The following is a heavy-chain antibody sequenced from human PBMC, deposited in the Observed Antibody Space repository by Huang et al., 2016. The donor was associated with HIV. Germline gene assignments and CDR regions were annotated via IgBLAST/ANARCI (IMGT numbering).Heavy chain of an antibody. V-gene: IGHV4-39*01. Sequence: QLQLQESGPGLVKPSETLSLTCTVSGGSISSSRYYWGWIRQPPGKGLEWIGSIYYSGSTYSIPSPKRRVTFSVDTSKNQFSLKLSSVTAADTAVYYCARHTWELQAFDIWGQGTMVTVSS. CDR3: ARHTWELQAFDI. CDR2: IYYSGST. D-gene: IGHD1-26*01. CDR1: GGSISSSRYY. J-gene: IGHJ3*02.